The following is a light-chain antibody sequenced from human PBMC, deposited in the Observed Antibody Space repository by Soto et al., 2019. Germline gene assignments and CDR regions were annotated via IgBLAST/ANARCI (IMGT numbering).Light chain of an antibody. CDR2: DVS. V-gene: IGLV2-14*01. CDR3: SSYTGSSTS. Sequence: QSALTQPASVSGSPGQSITISCTGTSSDVGRYNYVSWYQQHPGKAPKLIIYDVSYRPSGVSDRFSGSKSGNTAPLTISGLQAEDEADYYCSSYTGSSTSFGGGTKVTVL. CDR1: SSDVGRYNY. J-gene: IGLJ3*02.